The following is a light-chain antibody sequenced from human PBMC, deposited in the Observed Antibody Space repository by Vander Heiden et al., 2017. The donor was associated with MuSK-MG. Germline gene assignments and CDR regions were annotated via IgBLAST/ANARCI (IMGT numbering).Light chain of an antibody. CDR2: DAS. J-gene: IGKJ2*01. Sequence: DIQMTQSPSSLSASVGDRVTNTCQASQDISNYLNWYQQKPGTAPKLLIYDASNLETGVPARFSGSGSGTDFTFTISSLQPEDIATYYCQQYDNLPPPYTFGQGTKLEIK. V-gene: IGKV1-33*01. CDR3: QQYDNLPPPYT. CDR1: QDISNY.